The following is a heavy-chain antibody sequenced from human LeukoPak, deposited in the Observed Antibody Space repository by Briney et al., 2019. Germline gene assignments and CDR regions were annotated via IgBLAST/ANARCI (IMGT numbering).Heavy chain of an antibody. CDR1: GFTLSAYW. D-gene: IGHD6-19*01. J-gene: IGHJ4*02. CDR3: ARDRGSSGRLGRFDN. Sequence: GGSLRLSCAASGFTLSAYWMTWVRQAPGKGLEWVANIKQDGSEKYYVDSVKGRFTISRDNAKKLLYLQMNSLRVEDTAVYYCARDRGSSGRLGRFDNWGQGTLVTVSP. CDR2: IKQDGSEK. V-gene: IGHV3-7*01.